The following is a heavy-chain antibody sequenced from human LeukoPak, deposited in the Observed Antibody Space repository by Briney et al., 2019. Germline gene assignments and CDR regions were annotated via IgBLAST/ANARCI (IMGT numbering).Heavy chain of an antibody. D-gene: IGHD2-2*01. Sequence: SVKVSCKASGGTFSSYAISWVRQAPGQGLEWMGGIIPIFDTANYAQKFQGRVTITADESTSTAYMELSSLRSEDTAVYYCARVYSLGYCSSTSCYALDYWGQGTLVTVSS. CDR2: IIPIFDTA. CDR3: ARVYSLGYCSSTSCYALDY. CDR1: GGTFSSYA. J-gene: IGHJ4*02. V-gene: IGHV1-69*13.